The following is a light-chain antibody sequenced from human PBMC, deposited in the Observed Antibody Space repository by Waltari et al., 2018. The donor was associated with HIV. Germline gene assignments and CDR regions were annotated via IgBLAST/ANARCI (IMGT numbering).Light chain of an antibody. CDR2: GAS. Sequence: EIVLTQSPDTLSLSPGDRATLSCRASQSVTSRFLAWFQQTRGQAPRLLIYGASSRARGVPDRFSGGGSGTDFTLTISRLEPEDFAVYYCLQYGSSTYTFGQGTKLDMK. CDR1: QSVTSRF. J-gene: IGKJ2*01. CDR3: LQYGSSTYT. V-gene: IGKV3-20*01.